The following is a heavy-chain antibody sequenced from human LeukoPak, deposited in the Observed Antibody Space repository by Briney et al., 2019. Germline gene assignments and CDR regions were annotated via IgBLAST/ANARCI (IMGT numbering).Heavy chain of an antibody. J-gene: IGHJ4*02. CDR1: GGSISSYY. CDR3: ARFPGIAVAGSYYFDY. Sequence: SETLSLTCTVSGGSISSYYWSWIRQPAGKGLEWIGRIYTSGSTNYNPSLKSRVTISVDTSKNQFSLKLSSVTAADTAVYYCARFPGIAVAGSYYFDYWGQGTLVPVSS. CDR2: IYTSGST. D-gene: IGHD6-19*01. V-gene: IGHV4-4*07.